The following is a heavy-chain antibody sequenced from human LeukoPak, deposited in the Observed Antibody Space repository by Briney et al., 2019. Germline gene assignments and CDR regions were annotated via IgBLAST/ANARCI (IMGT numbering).Heavy chain of an antibody. CDR1: GFTVSSNY. V-gene: IGHV3-53*01. J-gene: IGHJ4*02. CDR2: IYSGGST. CDR3: AKDRYYYDSSGYYYYFDY. Sequence: PGGSLRLSCAASGFTVSSNYMSWVRQAPGKGLEWVSVIYSGGSTYYADSVKGRFTISRDNSKNTLYLQMNSLRAEDTAVYYCAKDRYYYDSSGYYYYFDYWGQGTLVTVSS. D-gene: IGHD3-22*01.